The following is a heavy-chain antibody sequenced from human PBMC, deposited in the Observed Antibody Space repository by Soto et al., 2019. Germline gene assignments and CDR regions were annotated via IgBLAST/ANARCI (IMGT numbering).Heavy chain of an antibody. J-gene: IGHJ4*02. V-gene: IGHV4-59*01. CDR3: ARDHVGGYEN. CDR1: GGSISSYY. D-gene: IGHD5-12*01. Sequence: QVQLQESGPGLVKPSEALSLTCTVSGGSISSYYWSWIRQPPGKGLEWIGYIYYSGSTNYNPSLKSRVTISVDTSKNQFSLKLSSVTAADTAVYYCARDHVGGYENWGQGTLVTVSS. CDR2: IYYSGST.